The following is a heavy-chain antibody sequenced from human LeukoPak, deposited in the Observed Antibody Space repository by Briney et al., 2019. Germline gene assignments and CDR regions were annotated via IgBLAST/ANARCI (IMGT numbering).Heavy chain of an antibody. CDR3: AREEKAGDGYNGVWGAFDI. V-gene: IGHV1-18*01. D-gene: IGHD5-24*01. CDR2: ISAYNGNT. Sequence: ASVKVSCKASRYTFSIYGISGVRQAPGQGREWRGGISAYNGNTNYAQKLQGRVTMTTDTSTSTAYMELRSLRSDDTAVYYCAREEKAGDGYNGVWGAFDIWGQGTMVTVSS. CDR1: RYTFSIYG. J-gene: IGHJ3*02.